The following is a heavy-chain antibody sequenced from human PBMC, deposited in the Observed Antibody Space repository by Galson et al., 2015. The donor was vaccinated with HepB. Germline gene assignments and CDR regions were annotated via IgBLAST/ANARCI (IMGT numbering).Heavy chain of an antibody. CDR3: ARDRPHNSFEP. Sequence: SLRLSCAASGFTFSRYVMTWVRQAPGKGLVWVSRIDGDGTTAYYADFVKGRFTISRDSARNTLYLQMHSLTDEDTAIYYCARDRPHNSFEPWGQGTLVTVPS. CDR2: IDGDGTTA. D-gene: IGHD6-6*01. V-gene: IGHV3-74*01. J-gene: IGHJ5*02. CDR1: GFTFSRYV.